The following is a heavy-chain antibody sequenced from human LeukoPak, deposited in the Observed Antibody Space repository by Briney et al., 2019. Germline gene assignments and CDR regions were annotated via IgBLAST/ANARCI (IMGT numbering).Heavy chain of an antibody. Sequence: SETLSLTCTVSGGSISSGYYWGWIRQPPGKGLEWIGSIYHSGSTYYNPSLKSRVTISVDTSKNQFSLKLSSVTAADTAVYYCARAEITMIVVVKYYFDYWGQGTLVTVSS. CDR3: ARAEITMIVVVKYYFDY. V-gene: IGHV4-38-2*02. D-gene: IGHD3-22*01. CDR1: GGSISSGYY. CDR2: IYHSGST. J-gene: IGHJ4*02.